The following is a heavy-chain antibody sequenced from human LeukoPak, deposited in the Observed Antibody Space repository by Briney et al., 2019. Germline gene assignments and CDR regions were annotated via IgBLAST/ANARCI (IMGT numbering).Heavy chain of an antibody. Sequence: SETLSLTCAVYGGSFSGYYWSWIRQPPGKGLEWIGEIKHSGSTNYNPSLKSRVTISVDKSKNQFSLKLSSVTAADTAVYYCARWTTAGLYYFDNWGQGTLVTVSS. J-gene: IGHJ4*02. V-gene: IGHV4-34*01. D-gene: IGHD6-13*01. CDR1: GGSFSGYY. CDR2: IKHSGST. CDR3: ARWTTAGLYYFDN.